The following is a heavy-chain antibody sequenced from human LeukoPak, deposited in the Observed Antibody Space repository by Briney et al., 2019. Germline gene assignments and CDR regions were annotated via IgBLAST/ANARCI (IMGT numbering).Heavy chain of an antibody. CDR3: IAAAGLYPLDY. D-gene: IGHD6-13*01. CDR1: GYTFTSYG. V-gene: IGHV1-18*01. J-gene: IGHJ4*02. Sequence: ASVKVSCKASGYTFTSYGISWVRQAPGQGLEWMGWISAYNGNTNYAQKFQGRVTMTRNTSISTAYMELSSLRSEDTAVYYCIAAAGLYPLDYWGQGTLVTVSS. CDR2: ISAYNGNT.